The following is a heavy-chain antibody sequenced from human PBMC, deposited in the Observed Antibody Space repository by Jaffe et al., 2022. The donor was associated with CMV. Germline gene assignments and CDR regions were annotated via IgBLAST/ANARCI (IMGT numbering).Heavy chain of an antibody. J-gene: IGHJ4*02. CDR3: AHSVAVRNFGRGFHYGPFDY. CDR2: IFSNDDK. CDR1: GFSLTTPEV. V-gene: IGHV2-5*01. Sequence: QITLRESGPPLVRPTQTLTLTCTFSGFSLTTPEVVGWLRQPPGEALEWLALIFSNDDKRYIPSLQNRLAVTKAAENQVVLTLTNMDPLDTATYYCAHSVAVRNFGRGFHYGPFDYWGQGILVTVSS. D-gene: IGHD3-10*01.